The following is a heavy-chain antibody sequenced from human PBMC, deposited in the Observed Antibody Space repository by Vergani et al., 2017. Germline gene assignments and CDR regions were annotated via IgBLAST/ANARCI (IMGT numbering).Heavy chain of an antibody. V-gene: IGHV3-43D*03. CDR3: AKGAKVNYGSGSDYYFDY. CDR2: ISWDGGST. J-gene: IGHJ4*02. Sequence: QLVESGGGLVQPGGSLRLSCAASGFTFDDYAMHWVRQAPGKGLEWVSLISWDGGSTYYADSVKGRFTISRDNSKNSLYLQMNSLRAEDTALYYCAKGAKVNYGSGSDYYFDYWGQGTLVTVSS. D-gene: IGHD3-10*01. CDR1: GFTFDDYA.